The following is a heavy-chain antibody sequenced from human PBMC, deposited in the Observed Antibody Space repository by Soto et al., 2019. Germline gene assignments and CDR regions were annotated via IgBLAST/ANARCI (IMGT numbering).Heavy chain of an antibody. CDR1: WCHLSNYS. CDR3: ARLGYDILTGYYFPNWFDP. D-gene: IGHD3-9*01. CDR2: IYPGDSDT. J-gene: IGHJ5*02. V-gene: IGHV5-51*01. Sequence: GESLKNPCKGSWCHLSNYSIGWGGQMPGKRPEWMGIIYPGDSDTRYSPSFQGQVTISADKSISTAYLQWSSLKASDTAMYYCARLGYDILTGYYFPNWFDPWGQGTLVTVSS.